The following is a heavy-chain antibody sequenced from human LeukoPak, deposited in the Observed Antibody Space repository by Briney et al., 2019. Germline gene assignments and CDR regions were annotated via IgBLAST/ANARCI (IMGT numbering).Heavy chain of an antibody. D-gene: IGHD4-17*01. CDR1: GFTFRSYS. CDR3: ARGSALDYGDYHYYYGMDV. J-gene: IGHJ6*02. CDR2: ISSSSSTI. Sequence: GGSLRLSCAASGFTFRSYSMNWVRQAPGKGLEWVSYISSSSSTIYYADSVKGRFTISRDNAKKSMYLQMNSLRAEDTAVYYCARGSALDYGDYHYYYGMDVWGQGTTVTVSS. V-gene: IGHV3-48*01.